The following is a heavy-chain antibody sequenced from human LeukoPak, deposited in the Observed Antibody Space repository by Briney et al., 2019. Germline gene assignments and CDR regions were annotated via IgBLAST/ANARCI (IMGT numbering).Heavy chain of an antibody. D-gene: IGHD3-3*01. J-gene: IGHJ3*02. CDR1: GYTFTSYG. CDR3: ARDGNTIFGVVIKKNAFDI. V-gene: IGHV1-18*01. Sequence: VSVKVSCKASGYTFTSYGFSWVRQAPGQGLEWVGWISAYNGNTNYAQKLQGRVTMTTDTSTSTAYMELRSLRSDDTAVYYCARDGNTIFGVVIKKNAFDIWGQGTMVTVSS. CDR2: ISAYNGNT.